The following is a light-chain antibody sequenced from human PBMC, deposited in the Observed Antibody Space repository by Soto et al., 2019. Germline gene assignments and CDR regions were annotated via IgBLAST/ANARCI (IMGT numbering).Light chain of an antibody. Sequence: EIVLTQSPGTLSLSPGERATLSCRASQSVSNNLAWYQQKPGQAPRLLIYGASTTAAGFPARFSGSGSGTEFTLTISSLQSQDFAVYYCQQYYNWPRTFGQGTKVDIK. J-gene: IGKJ1*01. V-gene: IGKV3-15*01. CDR3: QQYYNWPRT. CDR1: QSVSNN. CDR2: GAS.